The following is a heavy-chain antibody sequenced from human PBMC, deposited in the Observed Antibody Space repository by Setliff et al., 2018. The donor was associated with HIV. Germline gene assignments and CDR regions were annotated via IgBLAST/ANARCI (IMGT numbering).Heavy chain of an antibody. D-gene: IGHD2-15*01. J-gene: IGHJ6*03. CDR3: ARDATRGGDMDV. Sequence: SCAASGFSFSSYWMSWVRQAPGKGLEWVANIKQDGSEKYYVDSVRGRFTISRDNDKNSLYLQMNSLRAEDTAVYYCARDATRGGDMDVWAKGTTVTVSS. V-gene: IGHV3-7*01. CDR2: IKQDGSEK. CDR1: GFSFSSYW.